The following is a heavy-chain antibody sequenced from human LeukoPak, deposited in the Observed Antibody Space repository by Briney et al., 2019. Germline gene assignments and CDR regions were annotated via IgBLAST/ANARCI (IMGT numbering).Heavy chain of an antibody. V-gene: IGHV3-23*01. J-gene: IGHJ4*02. CDR2: ISNDGGST. CDR1: GFTFSSYT. Sequence: GGSLRLSCSASGFTFSSYTMHWVRQAPGKGLEWVSAISNDGGSTYYADSVKGRFTISRDNSKNTLYLQMNSLRAEDTAVYYCGKDVNIVATAPDYWGQGTLVTVSS. CDR3: GKDVNIVATAPDY. D-gene: IGHD5-12*01.